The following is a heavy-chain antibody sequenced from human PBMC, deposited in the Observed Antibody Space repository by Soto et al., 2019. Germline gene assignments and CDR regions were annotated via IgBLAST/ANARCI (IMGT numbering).Heavy chain of an antibody. CDR3: ARTRGYGSGGSCYPLDH. CDR2: INTATGDT. Sequence: QVQLVQSGAGVQKPGATANISCKASGYRFTAYDMHWVRQAPGQRLEWLGWINTATGDTKYSPSFQGRVTLSRDTSATTAYMELSGLRFEDTAVYYCARTRGYGSGGSCYPLDHWGQGTLVTVSS. CDR1: GYRFTAYD. V-gene: IGHV1-3*04. D-gene: IGHD2-15*01. J-gene: IGHJ4*02.